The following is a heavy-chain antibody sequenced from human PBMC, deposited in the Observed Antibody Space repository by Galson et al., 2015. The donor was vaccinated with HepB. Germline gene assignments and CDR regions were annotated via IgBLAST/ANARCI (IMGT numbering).Heavy chain of an antibody. V-gene: IGHV1-46*01. D-gene: IGHD2-2*01. J-gene: IGHJ4*02. Sequence: SVKVSCKASGYTFTSYYMFWVRQAPGQGLEWMGLINPSGDSATYSQKFQGTVTMTRDTSTSTVYMELSSLRSEDTAVYCCARYSSTMAFDYWGQGTLVTVSS. CDR2: INPSGDSA. CDR3: ARYSSTMAFDY. CDR1: GYTFTSYY.